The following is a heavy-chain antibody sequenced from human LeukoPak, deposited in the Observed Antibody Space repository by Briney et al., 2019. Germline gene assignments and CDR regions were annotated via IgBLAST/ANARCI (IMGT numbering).Heavy chain of an antibody. V-gene: IGHV1-69*01. D-gene: IGHD3-10*01. CDR3: ARASTMVRGVIEYYFDY. CDR1: GGTFSSYA. Sequence: SVKVSCKASGGTFSSYAISWARRAPGQGLEWMGGIIPIFGTANYAQKFQARVTITADESTSTAYMELSSLRSEDTAVYYCARASTMVRGVIEYYFDYWGQGTLVTVSS. J-gene: IGHJ4*02. CDR2: IIPIFGTA.